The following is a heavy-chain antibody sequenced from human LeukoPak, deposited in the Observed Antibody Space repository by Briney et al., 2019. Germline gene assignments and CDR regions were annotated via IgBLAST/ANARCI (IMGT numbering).Heavy chain of an antibody. J-gene: IGHJ4*02. CDR1: GGSMTSYF. V-gene: IGHV4-59*01. D-gene: IGHD3-3*01. CDR3: ARGPTRYYFDY. CDR2: IYYSGST. Sequence: PSETPSPTRNVSGGSMTSYFWWWSRPPPGKGVEWIGYIYYSGSTAYNPSLKNRVTISVDTSKNQFSLNLTSVTAADTAFYYCARGPTRYYFDYWGQGTVVTVSS.